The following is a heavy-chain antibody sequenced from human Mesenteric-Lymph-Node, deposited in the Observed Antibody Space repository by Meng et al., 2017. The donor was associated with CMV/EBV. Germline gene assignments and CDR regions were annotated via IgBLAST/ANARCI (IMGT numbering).Heavy chain of an antibody. J-gene: IGHJ4*02. V-gene: IGHV3-20*03. CDR3: ARGLGVAAAGTGGDY. CDR2: INWNGGST. D-gene: IGHD6-13*01. Sequence: SGFTVDDYGMSWVRQAPGKGLEWVSGINWNGGSTSYADSVKGRFTISRDNAKNSLYLQMNSLRAEDTALYYCARGLGVAAAGTGGDYWGQGTLVTVSS. CDR1: GFTVDDYG.